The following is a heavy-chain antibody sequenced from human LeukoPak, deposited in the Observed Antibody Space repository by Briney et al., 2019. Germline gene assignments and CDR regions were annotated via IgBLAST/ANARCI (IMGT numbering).Heavy chain of an antibody. J-gene: IGHJ4*02. Sequence: ASVTVSCKASGYTFTGYYMHWVRQAPGQGLEWMGWINPNSGGTNYAQKFQGRVTMTRDTSISTAYMELSRLRSDDTAVYYCARDGGDIVVVPAAVDYWGQGTLVTVSS. CDR3: ARDGGDIVVVPAAVDY. V-gene: IGHV1-2*02. CDR2: INPNSGGT. D-gene: IGHD2-2*01. CDR1: GYTFTGYY.